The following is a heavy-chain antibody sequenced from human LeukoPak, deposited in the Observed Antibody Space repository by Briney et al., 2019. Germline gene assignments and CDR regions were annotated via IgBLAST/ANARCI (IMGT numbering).Heavy chain of an antibody. CDR3: ARVSSGSSWYDFDY. V-gene: IGHV4-59*01. D-gene: IGHD6-13*01. CDR2: IYYSGST. CDR1: GGSISSYY. J-gene: IGHJ4*02. Sequence: SETLSLTCTVSGGSISSYYWSWIRQPPGKGLEWIGYIYYSGSTNYNPSLKSRVTISVDTSKNQFSLKLSSVTAADTAVYYCARVSSGSSWYDFDYWGQGTLVTVSS.